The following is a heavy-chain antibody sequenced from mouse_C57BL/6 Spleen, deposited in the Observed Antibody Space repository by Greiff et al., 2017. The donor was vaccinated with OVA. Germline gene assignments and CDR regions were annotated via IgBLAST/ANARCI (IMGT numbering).Heavy chain of an antibody. Sequence: VQLQQPGAELVKPGASVKLSCKASGYTFTSYWMHWVKQRPGRGLEWIGRIDPNSGGTKYNEKFKSKATLTVDKPSSTAYMQLSSLTSEDSAVYYCAREVSTMVTEGYFDVWGTGTTVTVSS. V-gene: IGHV1-72*01. CDR2: IDPNSGGT. CDR1: GYTFTSYW. J-gene: IGHJ1*03. D-gene: IGHD2-2*01. CDR3: AREVSTMVTEGYFDV.